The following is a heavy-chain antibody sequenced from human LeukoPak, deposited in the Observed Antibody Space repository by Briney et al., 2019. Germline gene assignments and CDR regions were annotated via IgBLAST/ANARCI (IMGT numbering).Heavy chain of an antibody. Sequence: ASVKVSCKASGYTFTSYDINWVRQATGQGLEWMGWVNPNRGNTGYAQKFQGRVTMTRNTSISTAYMELSSLRSEDTAVYYCARSYMIVRDGSVGYWGQGTLVTVSS. V-gene: IGHV1-8*01. D-gene: IGHD3-22*01. CDR1: GYTFTSYD. CDR2: VNPNRGNT. CDR3: ARSYMIVRDGSVGY. J-gene: IGHJ4*02.